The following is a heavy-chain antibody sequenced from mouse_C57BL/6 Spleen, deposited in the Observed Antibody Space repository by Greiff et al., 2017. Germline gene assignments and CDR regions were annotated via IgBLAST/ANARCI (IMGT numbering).Heavy chain of an antibody. CDR2: ISDGGSYT. CDR1: GFTFSSYS. J-gene: IGHJ2*01. Sequence: EVKLVESGGGLVKPGGSLKLSCAASGFTFSSYSMSWVRQTPEKRLEWVATISDGGSYTYYPDNVKGRFTITRDNATNNLYLQMSHLKSEDTAMYYCAREGGITTVVDYFDYWGQGTTLTVSS. V-gene: IGHV5-4*01. CDR3: AREGGITTVVDYFDY. D-gene: IGHD1-1*01.